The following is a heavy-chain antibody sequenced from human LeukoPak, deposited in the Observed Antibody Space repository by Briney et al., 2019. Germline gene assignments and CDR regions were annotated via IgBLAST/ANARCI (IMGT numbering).Heavy chain of an antibody. CDR1: GASMNSHY. CDR3: AREYSSPLEFQHYFDL. CDR2: IYHKGDT. V-gene: IGHV4-59*11. D-gene: IGHD3-22*01. Sequence: SETLSLTCSVSGASMNSHYWSWIRQPPGKGREWIGYIYHKGDTSYNPSLHSRVTLSVDTSKSQFSLKLRSVTAADSAIYYCAREYSSPLEFQHYFDLWGQGIAVTVSS. J-gene: IGHJ4*02.